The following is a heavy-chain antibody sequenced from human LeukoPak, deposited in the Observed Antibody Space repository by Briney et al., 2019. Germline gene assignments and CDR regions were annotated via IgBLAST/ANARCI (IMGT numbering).Heavy chain of an antibody. CDR1: GGSFSGYY. V-gene: IGHV4-34*01. J-gene: IGHJ4*02. D-gene: IGHD3-10*01. Sequence: SETLSLTCAVYGGSFSGYYWSWIRQPPGKGLEWIGEINRSGSTNYNPSLKSRVTISVDTSKNQFSLKLGSVTAADTAVYYCARRGYGSGSSSDYFDYWGQGTLVTVSS. CDR2: INRSGST. CDR3: ARRGYGSGSSSDYFDY.